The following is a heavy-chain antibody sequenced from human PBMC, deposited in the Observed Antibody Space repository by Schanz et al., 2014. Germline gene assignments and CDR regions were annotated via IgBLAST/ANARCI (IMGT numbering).Heavy chain of an antibody. V-gene: IGHV3-23*01. CDR1: GFTFTNYA. J-gene: IGHJ5*01. Sequence: EVQLLESGGGLVQPGGSLRLSCAASGFTFTNYAMTWVRQTPGKGLEWVSSITTGGNTYYRDSVKGRFIVSRDNSKNTLYLEMNRLRVDDTAVYYCSKDKQGSRSDDSWGQGTLVTVSS. D-gene: IGHD2-15*01. CDR2: ITTGGNT. CDR3: SKDKQGSRSDDS.